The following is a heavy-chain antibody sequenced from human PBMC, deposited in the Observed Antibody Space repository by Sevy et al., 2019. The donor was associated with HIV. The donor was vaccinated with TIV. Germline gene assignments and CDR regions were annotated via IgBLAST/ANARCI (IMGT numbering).Heavy chain of an antibody. V-gene: IGHV3-23*01. J-gene: IGHJ4*02. CDR1: GFTFSSYA. CDR3: VKVAGSGTYYSGDFDY. Sequence: GGSLRLSCAASGFTFSSYAMSWVRQAPGKGLEWVSGISGSGVSTYYAGSVKGRFTISRDNSQNTLYLQMNSLRAGDTAVYYCVKVAGSGTYYSGDFDYWGQGILVTVSS. CDR2: ISGSGVST. D-gene: IGHD3-10*01.